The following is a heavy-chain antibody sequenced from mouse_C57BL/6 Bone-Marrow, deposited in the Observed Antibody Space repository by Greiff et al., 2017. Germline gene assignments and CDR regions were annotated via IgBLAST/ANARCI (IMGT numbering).Heavy chain of an antibody. J-gene: IGHJ3*01. CDR2: IYPGDGDT. Sequence: QVQLQQSGAELVKPGASVKISCKASGYAFSSYWMNWVKQRPGKGLEWIGQIYPGDGDTNYNGKFKGKGTLTADKSSSTAYMQLSSLTSEDSAVYFCARRGMGYGSSYSFAYWGQGTLVTVSA. D-gene: IGHD1-1*01. CDR3: ARRGMGYGSSYSFAY. CDR1: GYAFSSYW. V-gene: IGHV1-80*01.